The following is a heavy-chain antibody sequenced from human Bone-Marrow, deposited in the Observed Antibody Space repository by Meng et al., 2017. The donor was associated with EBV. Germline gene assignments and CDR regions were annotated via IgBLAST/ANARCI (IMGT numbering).Heavy chain of an antibody. V-gene: IGHV1-3*01. CDR3: ASGSDGDYEVVY. Sequence: QAHLVQPGAEVKKPGAPGQVYCKASGYTLTTYALHWVRQAPGQRLEWMGWINAGNGKTQYSQRFQGRVTITRDTSASTAYMELSSLTSEDTAVYYCASGSDGDYEVVYWGQGTLVTVSS. CDR2: INAGNGKT. D-gene: IGHD4-17*01. J-gene: IGHJ4*02. CDR1: GYTLTTYA.